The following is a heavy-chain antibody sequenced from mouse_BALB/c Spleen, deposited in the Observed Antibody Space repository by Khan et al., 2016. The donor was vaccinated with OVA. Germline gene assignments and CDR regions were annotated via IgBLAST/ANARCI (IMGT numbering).Heavy chain of an antibody. D-gene: IGHD1-1*01. J-gene: IGHJ2*01. CDR1: GYTFINYW. Sequence: QVQLKQSGAKLAKPGASVKMSCKASGYTFINYWILWVKQRPGQGLEWIGYINPSTAYTEYNQNFKDKATLTADKSSRTAYMQLSSLTSEDSAVYYCARRGLRWDFDYWGQGTTLTVSS. CDR2: INPSTAYT. CDR3: ARRGLRWDFDY. V-gene: IGHV1-7*01.